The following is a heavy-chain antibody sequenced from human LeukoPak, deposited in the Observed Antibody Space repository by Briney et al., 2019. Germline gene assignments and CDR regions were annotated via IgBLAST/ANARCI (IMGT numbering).Heavy chain of an antibody. Sequence: SETLSLTCTVSGGSVCSITYFWGWIRQPPGRGLEWIGYVYYSGSTYYNPSLRSRVPISVVTSQNQFSLQLSSLTNADTSVYSCARIRNFYDSNGYTYSFEGWDQRNLVTVSS. CDR1: GGSVCSITYF. CDR3: ARIRNFYDSNGYTYSFEG. J-gene: IGHJ4*02. D-gene: IGHD3-22*01. CDR2: VYYSGST. V-gene: IGHV4-39*01.